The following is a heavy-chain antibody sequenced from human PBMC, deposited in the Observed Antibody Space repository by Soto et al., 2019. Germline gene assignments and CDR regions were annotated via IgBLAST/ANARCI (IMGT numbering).Heavy chain of an antibody. CDR2: IYYSGST. CDR3: ATQGGVVVPASYYYYYYMDV. CDR1: GGSISSSSYY. V-gene: IGHV4-39*01. D-gene: IGHD2-2*01. J-gene: IGHJ6*03. Sequence: SETLSLTCTVSGGSISSSSYYWGWIRQPPGKGLEWIGSIYYSGSTYYNPSLKSRVTISVDTSKNQFSLKLSSVTAADTAVYYCATQGGVVVPASYYYYYYMDVWGKGTTVTVSS.